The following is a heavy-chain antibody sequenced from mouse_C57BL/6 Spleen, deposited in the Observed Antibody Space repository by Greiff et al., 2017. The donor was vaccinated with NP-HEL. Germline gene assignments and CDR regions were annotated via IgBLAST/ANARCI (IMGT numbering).Heavy chain of an antibody. J-gene: IGHJ2*01. V-gene: IGHV5-4*01. D-gene: IGHD4-1*01. CDR1: GFTFSSYA. CDR3: AREGVNWAYFDY. CDR2: ISDGGSYT. Sequence: EVQLVESGGGLVKPGGSLKLSCAASGFTFSSYAMSWVRQTPEKRLEWVATISDGGSYTYYPDNVKGRFTISRDNAKNNLYLQMSHLKSEDTAMYYCAREGVNWAYFDYWGQGTTLTVSS.